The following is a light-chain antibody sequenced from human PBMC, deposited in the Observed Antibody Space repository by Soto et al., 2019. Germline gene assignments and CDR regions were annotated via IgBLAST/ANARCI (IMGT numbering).Light chain of an antibody. V-gene: IGLV1-44*01. CDR1: MSSVGSNT. Sequence: LTQPPSSSGTPGQRVTISCSGSMSSVGSNTVNWYQHLPVTAPKLLIYSNNHRPSGVPDRFSASKAGASASLAISGLQSEDEGDYYCAAWDASLGGFYVFGSGTKVNVL. J-gene: IGLJ1*01. CDR2: SNN. CDR3: AAWDASLGGFYV.